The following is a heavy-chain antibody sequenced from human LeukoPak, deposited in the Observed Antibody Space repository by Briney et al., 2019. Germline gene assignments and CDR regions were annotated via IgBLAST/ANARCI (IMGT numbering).Heavy chain of an antibody. CDR2: INHSGST. CDR3: ARGSRENYDYAWGSYRPLCFDY. D-gene: IGHD3-16*02. Sequence: PSETLSLTCAVYGGSFSGYYWSWIRQPPGKGLEWIGEINHSGSTNYNPSLKSRVTISVDTSKNQFSLKLSSVTAADTAVYYCARGSRENYDYAWGSYRPLCFDYWGQGTLVTVSS. J-gene: IGHJ4*02. V-gene: IGHV4-34*01. CDR1: GGSFSGYY.